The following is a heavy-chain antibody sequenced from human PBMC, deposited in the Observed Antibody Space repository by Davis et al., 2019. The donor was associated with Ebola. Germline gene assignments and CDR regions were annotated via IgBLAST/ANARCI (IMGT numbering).Heavy chain of an antibody. CDR3: ARAHYDILTGYYNFDY. V-gene: IGHV3-23*01. Sequence: GESLKISCTTSGFTFSSYAMSWVRQAPGKGLEWVSAISGSGGSTYYADSVKGRFTISRDNSKNTLYLQMNSLRAEDTAVYYCARAHYDILTGYYNFDYWGQGTLVTVSS. CDR2: ISGSGGST. J-gene: IGHJ4*02. CDR1: GFTFSSYA. D-gene: IGHD3-9*01.